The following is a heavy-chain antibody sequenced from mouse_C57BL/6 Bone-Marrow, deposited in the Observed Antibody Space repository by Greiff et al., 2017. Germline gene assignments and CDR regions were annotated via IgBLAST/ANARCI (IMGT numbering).Heavy chain of an antibody. D-gene: IGHD1-1*01. CDR1: GFTFSSYG. CDR2: ISSGGSYT. Sequence: EVQVVESGGDLVKPGGSLKLSCAASGFTFSSYGMSWVRQTPDKRLEWVATISSGGSYTYYPDSVKGRFTISRDNAKNTLYLQMSSLKSEDTAMXYCAHPFSPVVANAMDYWGQGTSVTVSS. V-gene: IGHV5-6*01. J-gene: IGHJ4*01. CDR3: AHPFSPVVANAMDY.